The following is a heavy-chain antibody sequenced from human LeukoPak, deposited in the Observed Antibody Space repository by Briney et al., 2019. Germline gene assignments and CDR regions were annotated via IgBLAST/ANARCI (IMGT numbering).Heavy chain of an antibody. CDR3: ARGSEMATGTAFDY. CDR1: GFTFSSYS. D-gene: IGHD5-24*01. V-gene: IGHV3-21*04. J-gene: IGHJ4*02. CDR2: ISSSSSYI. Sequence: GGSLRLSCAASGFTFSSYSMNWVRQAPGKGLEWVSSISSSSSYIYYADSVKGRFTISRDNSKNTLYLQMNSLRAEDTAVYYCARGSEMATGTAFDYWGQGTLVTVSS.